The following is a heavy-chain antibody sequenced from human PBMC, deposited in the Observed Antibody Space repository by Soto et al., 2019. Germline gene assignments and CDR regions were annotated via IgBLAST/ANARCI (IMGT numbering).Heavy chain of an antibody. CDR1: GFTFTSSA. J-gene: IGHJ4*02. Sequence: GASVKVCCKDSGFTFTSSAGHWVRQARGQRLEWIGWIVVGSGNTNYAQKFQERVTITRDMSTSTAYMELSSLRSEDTAVYYCAAEPEWLRTRSTDYWGQGTLVTVSS. V-gene: IGHV1-58*01. D-gene: IGHD5-12*01. CDR2: IVVGSGNT. CDR3: AAEPEWLRTRSTDY.